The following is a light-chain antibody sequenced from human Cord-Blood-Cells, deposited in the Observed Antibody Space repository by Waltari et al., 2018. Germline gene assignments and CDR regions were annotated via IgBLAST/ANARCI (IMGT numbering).Light chain of an antibody. CDR2: AAS. V-gene: IGKV1-39*01. J-gene: IGKJ1*01. CDR3: QQSYSTPWT. CDR1: QSISSY. Sequence: DIQMTQSPSSLSASVGDRATTTCRASQSISSYLNWYQQKPGKAPKLLIYAASSLQSGVPTRFSGSGSGTDFTLTISSLQPEDFATYYCQQSYSTPWTFGQGTKVEIK.